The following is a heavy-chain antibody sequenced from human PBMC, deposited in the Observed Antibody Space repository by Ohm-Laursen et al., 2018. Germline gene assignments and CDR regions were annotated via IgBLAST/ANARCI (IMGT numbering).Heavy chain of an antibody. CDR1: GYTFIDYY. J-gene: IGHJ4*02. Sequence: ASVKVSCNASGYTFIDYYIYWVRQAPGQGLEWMGWINPKSGGTYSAQRFQGRVTMTRDTSISTAYLELSSLRSDDTAVYYCAREYPDFWSGYNDYWGQGTLVTVSS. CDR3: AREYPDFWSGYNDY. D-gene: IGHD3-3*01. CDR2: INPKSGGT. V-gene: IGHV1-2*02.